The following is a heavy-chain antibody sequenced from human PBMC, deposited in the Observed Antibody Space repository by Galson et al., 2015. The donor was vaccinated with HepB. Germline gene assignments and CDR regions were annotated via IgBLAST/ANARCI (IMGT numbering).Heavy chain of an antibody. CDR3: ARDSVSGYHDY. J-gene: IGHJ4*02. CDR1: GYSFISYG. CDR2: ISVYNGNT. Sequence: SVKVSCKASGYSFISYGISWVRQAPGQGLEWMGWISVYNGNTNHAQKLQGRVTMTTDTSTSTAYMELRSLRSDDTAVYYCARDSVSGYHDYWGQGTLVTVSS. D-gene: IGHD3-22*01. V-gene: IGHV1-18*01.